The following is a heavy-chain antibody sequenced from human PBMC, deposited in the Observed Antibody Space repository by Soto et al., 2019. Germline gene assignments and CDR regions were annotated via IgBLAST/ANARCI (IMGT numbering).Heavy chain of an antibody. D-gene: IGHD3-10*01. V-gene: IGHV4-31*03. CDR1: GGSISSGGYY. Sequence: KTSETLSRTCTVSGGSISSGGYYWSWIRQHPGKGLEWIGYIYYSGSTYYNPSLKSRVTISVDTSKNQSSLKLSSVTAADTAVYYCARVGGSGSYYYFDYWGQGTLVTVSS. J-gene: IGHJ4*02. CDR3: ARVGGSGSYYYFDY. CDR2: IYYSGST.